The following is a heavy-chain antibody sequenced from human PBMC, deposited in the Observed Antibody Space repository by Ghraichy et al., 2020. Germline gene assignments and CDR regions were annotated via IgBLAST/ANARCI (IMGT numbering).Heavy chain of an antibody. CDR3: AKESRYSGRTPPDY. CDR1: GFTFSSYG. D-gene: IGHD1-26*01. J-gene: IGHJ4*02. CDR2: ISYDGSNK. Sequence: GGSLRLSCAASGFTFSSYGMHWVRQAPGKGLEWVAVISYDGSNKYYADSVKGRFTISRDNSKNTLYLQMNSLRAEDTAVYYCAKESRYSGRTPPDYWGQGTLVTVSS. V-gene: IGHV3-30*18.